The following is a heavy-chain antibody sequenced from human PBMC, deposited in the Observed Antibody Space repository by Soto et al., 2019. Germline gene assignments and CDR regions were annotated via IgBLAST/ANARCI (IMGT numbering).Heavy chain of an antibody. Sequence: QVQLVESGGRLVKPGGSLRLSCAVSGFTFSDYYMTWIRQAPGKGLEWVSYISSTTSHTNYADSVKGRFTISRHNAKNSLFLQMNSLRAEDTAVYYCARGRGAAADYFDFWGQGTLVTVSS. D-gene: IGHD6-13*01. CDR1: GFTFSDYY. V-gene: IGHV3-11*05. CDR2: ISSTTSHT. J-gene: IGHJ4*02. CDR3: ARGRGAAADYFDF.